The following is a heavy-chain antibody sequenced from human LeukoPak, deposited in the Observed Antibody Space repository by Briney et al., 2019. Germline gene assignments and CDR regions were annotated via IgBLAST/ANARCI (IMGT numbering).Heavy chain of an antibody. D-gene: IGHD3-3*01. CDR3: AKGGDGVPPIFVIDY. Sequence: ETLSLTCAVSGGSISSSNWWSWVRQAPGKGLEWVSALSGSGGSTYYADSVKGRFTISRDNSKNTLYLQMNSLRVEDTAVYYCAKGGDGVPPIFVIDYWGQGTLVTVSS. CDR2: LSGSGGST. CDR1: GGSISSSN. V-gene: IGHV3-23*01. J-gene: IGHJ4*02.